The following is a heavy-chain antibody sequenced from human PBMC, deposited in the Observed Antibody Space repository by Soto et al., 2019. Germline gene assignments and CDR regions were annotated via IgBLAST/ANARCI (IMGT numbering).Heavy chain of an antibody. Sequence: ASVKVSCKTSVYTFIDYAITLVRQAPGQGLEWMGGINTYTGNTDSAQKFQGKITMTTDTSTSTAYVELRGLTCDDTAVYYCRRGGSGWYEDYWGQGTLVPVFS. J-gene: IGHJ4*02. D-gene: IGHD6-19*01. CDR3: RRGGSGWYEDY. CDR1: VYTFIDYA. V-gene: IGHV1-18*01. CDR2: INTYTGNT.